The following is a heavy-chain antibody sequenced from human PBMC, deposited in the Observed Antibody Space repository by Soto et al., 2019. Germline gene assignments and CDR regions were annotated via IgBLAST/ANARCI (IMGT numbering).Heavy chain of an antibody. CDR3: ARGLDIVVVPAAGYGMDV. D-gene: IGHD2-2*01. CDR1: GYTFTGYY. J-gene: IGHJ6*02. Sequence: ASVKVSGKASGYTFTGYYMHWVRQAPGQGIEWMGWINPNSGGTNYAQKFQGRVTMTRDTSISTAYMELSRLRSDDTAVYYCARGLDIVVVPAAGYGMDVWGQGTTVTVSS. V-gene: IGHV1-2*02. CDR2: INPNSGGT.